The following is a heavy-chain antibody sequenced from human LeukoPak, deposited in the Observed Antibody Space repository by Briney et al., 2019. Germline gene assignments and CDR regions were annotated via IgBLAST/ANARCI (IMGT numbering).Heavy chain of an antibody. CDR3: ARGVSSGYPSLFRY. CDR1: GGSISSYY. V-gene: IGHV4-59*01. CDR2: IYYSGST. D-gene: IGHD3-22*01. Sequence: PSETLSLTCTVSGGSISSYYWSWIRQPPGKGLEWIGYIYYSGSTNYNPSLKSRVTISVDTSKNQFSLKLSSVTAADTAVYYCARGVSSGYPSLFRYWGQGTLVTVSS. J-gene: IGHJ4*02.